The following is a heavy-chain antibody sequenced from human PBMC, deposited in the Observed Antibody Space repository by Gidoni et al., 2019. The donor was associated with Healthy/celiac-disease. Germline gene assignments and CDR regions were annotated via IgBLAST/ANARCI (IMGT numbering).Heavy chain of an antibody. CDR2: INHSGST. D-gene: IGHD6-19*01. CDR3: ARGPRVDGWLVRVRYFDY. CDR1: GGSFRGYY. Sequence: QFQLQQWRAGLLMPSETLSLSCALYGGSFRGYYWSWIRQPPGKGLEWIGEINHSGSTNYNPSLKSRVTISVDTSKNQFSLKLSSVTAADTAVYYCARGPRVDGWLVRVRYFDYWGQGTLVTVSS. V-gene: IGHV4-34*01. J-gene: IGHJ4*02.